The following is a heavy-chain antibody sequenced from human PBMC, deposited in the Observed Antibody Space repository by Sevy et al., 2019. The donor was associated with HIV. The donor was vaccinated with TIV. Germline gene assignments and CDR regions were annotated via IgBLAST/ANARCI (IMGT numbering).Heavy chain of an antibody. CDR3: ARDAQRLPLGELSRIPSARGGMDV. V-gene: IGHV3-23*01. CDR1: GYTFSSYA. J-gene: IGHJ6*02. D-gene: IGHD3-16*02. CDR2: ISGSGGST. Sequence: GGSLRLSCAASGYTFSSYAMSWVRQAPGKGLEWVSDISGSGGSTYYADSVKGRFTISRDNSKNTLYLQMNSLRPEDRAVYYCARDAQRLPLGELSRIPSARGGMDVWGQGTAVTVSS.